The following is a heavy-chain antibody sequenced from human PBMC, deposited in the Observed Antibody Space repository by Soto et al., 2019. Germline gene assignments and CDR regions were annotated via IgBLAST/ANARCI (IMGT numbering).Heavy chain of an antibody. CDR1: GFTFSSYS. Sequence: GGSLRLSCAASGFTFSSYSMNWVRQAPGKGLEWVSYISSSSSTIYYADSVKGRFTISRDNAKNSLYLQMNSLRAEDTAVYYCASSGPESEDYGDYVYFDYWGQGTLVTVSS. V-gene: IGHV3-48*01. CDR3: ASSGPESEDYGDYVYFDY. D-gene: IGHD4-17*01. J-gene: IGHJ4*02. CDR2: ISSSSSTI.